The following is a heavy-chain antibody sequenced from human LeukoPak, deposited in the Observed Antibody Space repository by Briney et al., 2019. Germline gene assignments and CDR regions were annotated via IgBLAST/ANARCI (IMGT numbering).Heavy chain of an antibody. D-gene: IGHD6-13*01. Sequence: ASVKVSCKASGYTFTGYYMHWVRQAPGQGLEWMGWINPNSGGTNYAQKFQGRVTMTRDTSISTAYMELSRLRSDDTAVYYCARVNSSSWYFDYWGQGTLVTVSS. J-gene: IGHJ4*02. CDR2: INPNSGGT. V-gene: IGHV1-2*02. CDR1: GYTFTGYY. CDR3: ARVNSSSWYFDY.